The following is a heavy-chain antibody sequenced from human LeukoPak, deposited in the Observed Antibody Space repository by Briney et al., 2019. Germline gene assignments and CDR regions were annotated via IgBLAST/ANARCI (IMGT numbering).Heavy chain of an antibody. V-gene: IGHV4-39*07. CDR1: GDSISSRSYY. J-gene: IGHJ4*02. CDR3: AGAGIQLWYDY. D-gene: IGHD5-18*01. Sequence: SETLSLTCSVSGDSISSRSYYWGWIRQPPGKGLEWIGSIYYSGSTYYNPSLKSRVTISVDTSKNQFSLKLNSVTAADTAVYYCAGAGIQLWYDYWGQGTLVTVSS. CDR2: IYYSGST.